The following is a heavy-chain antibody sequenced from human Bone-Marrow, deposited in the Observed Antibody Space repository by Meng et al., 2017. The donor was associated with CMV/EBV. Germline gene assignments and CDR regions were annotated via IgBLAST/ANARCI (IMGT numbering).Heavy chain of an antibody. D-gene: IGHD2-2*03. V-gene: IGHV3-30*03. CDR2: ISYDGSNK. CDR1: GFSFSDYY. CDR3: ARVGYCSSTSCYDDY. Sequence: GGSLRLSCEGSGFSFSDYYMSWIRQAPGKGLEWVALISYDGSNKYYADSVKGRFTIPRDNSKNTLYLQMNSMRAEDTAVYYCARVGYCSSTSCYDDYWGQGTLVTVSS. J-gene: IGHJ4*02.